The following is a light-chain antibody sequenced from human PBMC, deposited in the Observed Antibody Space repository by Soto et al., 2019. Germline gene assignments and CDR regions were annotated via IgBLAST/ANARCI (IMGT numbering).Light chain of an antibody. CDR2: DAP. CDR1: QSISSW. J-gene: IGKJ5*01. V-gene: IGKV1-5*01. CDR3: QQYNSNSP. Sequence: DIQMTQSPSTLSASVGDRVTITCRASQSISSWLAWYQQKPGKAPKLLIYDAPTSESGVPSRFSGSGSGTEFTLTICSLQPDDFATYYCQQYNSNSPFSQGTQLEIK.